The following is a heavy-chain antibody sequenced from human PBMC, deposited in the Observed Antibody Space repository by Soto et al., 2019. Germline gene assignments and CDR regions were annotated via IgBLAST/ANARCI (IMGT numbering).Heavy chain of an antibody. CDR2: ISGSADIT. V-gene: IGHV3-53*02. D-gene: IGHD5-18*01. CDR3: AKDIAAGQGYRIFDS. Sequence: EVQLVETGGGLIQPGGSLRLSCATSGFTVTNNFMSWVRQAPGKGLEWVSIISGSADITFNADSVKGRFTTSRDNSKNTLFVQMDSLRVEDTAVYYCAKDIAAGQGYRIFDSWGQGTLVTVSS. CDR1: GFTVTNNF. J-gene: IGHJ4*02.